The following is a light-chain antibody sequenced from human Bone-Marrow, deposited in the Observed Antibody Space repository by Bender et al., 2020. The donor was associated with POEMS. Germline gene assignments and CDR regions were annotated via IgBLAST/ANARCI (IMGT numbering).Light chain of an antibody. V-gene: IGLV1-51*01. CDR2: DTD. Sequence: QSVLTQPPSVSAASGQKVTISCSGTSSNIKYNYVSWYQQLPGTAPKFLIYDTDKRPSGIPDRFSGSKSGTSAILGITGLQTGDEADYYCGTWDSSLGVERDWVFGGGTKLTVL. CDR3: GTWDSSLGVERDWV. CDR1: SSNIKYNY. J-gene: IGLJ3*02.